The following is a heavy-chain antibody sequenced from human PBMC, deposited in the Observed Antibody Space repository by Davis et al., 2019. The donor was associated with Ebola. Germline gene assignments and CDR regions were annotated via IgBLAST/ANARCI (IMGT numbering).Heavy chain of an antibody. V-gene: IGHV1-69*04. CDR3: ARDGLVIPIDY. D-gene: IGHD3/OR15-3a*01. CDR2: IIPILGIA. CDR1: GGTFSSYT. Sequence: AASVKVSCKASGGTFSSYTISWVRQAPGQGLEWMGRIIPILGIANYAQKLQGRVTMTTDTSTSTAYMELRSLRSDDTAVYYCARDGLVIPIDYWGQGTLVTVSS. J-gene: IGHJ4*02.